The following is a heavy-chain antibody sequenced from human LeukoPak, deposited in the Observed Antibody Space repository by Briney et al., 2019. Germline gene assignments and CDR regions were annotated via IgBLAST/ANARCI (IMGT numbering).Heavy chain of an antibody. D-gene: IGHD1-1*01. CDR3: ARDMDQLPDEN. V-gene: IGHV3-48*01. Sequence: PGGSLRLSCTASGFTFSSYSMNWVRQAPGKGLEWVSYISSSSSTIYCADSVKGRFTISRDNAKNSLYLQMSSLRVEDTAVYYCARDMDQLPDENWGRGTLVTVSS. J-gene: IGHJ4*02. CDR2: ISSSSSTI. CDR1: GFTFSSYS.